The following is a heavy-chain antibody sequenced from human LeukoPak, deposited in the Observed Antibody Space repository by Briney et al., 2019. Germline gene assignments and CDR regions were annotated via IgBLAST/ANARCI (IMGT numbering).Heavy chain of an antibody. V-gene: IGHV1-24*01. CDR3: ATGVGDVEVPGAISNY. Sequence: ASVKVSCKASGYTFTSYGISWVRQAPGKGLEWMGGFDPEDGEAIYAQKFQGRVTMTEDTSTDTAYMELSSLRSEDTAVYYCATGVGDVEVPGAISNYWGQGTLVTVSS. D-gene: IGHD2-2*02. CDR2: FDPEDGEA. CDR1: GYTFTSYG. J-gene: IGHJ4*02.